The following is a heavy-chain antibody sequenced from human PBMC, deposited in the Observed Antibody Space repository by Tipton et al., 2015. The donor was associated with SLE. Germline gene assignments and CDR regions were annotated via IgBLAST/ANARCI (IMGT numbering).Heavy chain of an antibody. CDR2: IRYDGSNK. CDR3: AKDRRDIVVVVALRDYGMDV. J-gene: IGHJ6*02. V-gene: IGHV3-30*02. D-gene: IGHD2-15*01. Sequence: SLRLSCAASGFTFSSYGMHWVRQAPGKGPEWVAFIRYDGSNKYYADSVKGRFTISRDNSKNTLYLQMNSLRAEDTAVYYCAKDRRDIVVVVALRDYGMDVWGQGTTVTVSS. CDR1: GFTFSSYG.